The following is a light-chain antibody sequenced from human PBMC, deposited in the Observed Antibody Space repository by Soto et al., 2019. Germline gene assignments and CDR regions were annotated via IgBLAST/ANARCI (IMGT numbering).Light chain of an antibody. CDR2: GAS. V-gene: IGKV3-20*01. CDR3: QQYGSSPET. Sequence: EIVLTQSPGTLSLSPGERATLSCRASQSVSSSYLAWYQQKPGQAPRLLIYGASSRATGIPDRFSGSRSGTDFTLTISRLEPDVFAVYYCQQYGSSPETFGQGTKLEI. CDR1: QSVSSSY. J-gene: IGKJ2*01.